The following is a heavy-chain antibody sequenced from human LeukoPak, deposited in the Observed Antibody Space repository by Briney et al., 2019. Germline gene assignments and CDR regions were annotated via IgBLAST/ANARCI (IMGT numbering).Heavy chain of an antibody. CDR2: ISGSGGST. V-gene: IGHV3-23*01. J-gene: IGHJ4*02. CDR1: GFTFSSYT. Sequence: GGSLRLSCAASGFTFSSYTMRWVRQAPGKGLELVSAISGSGGSTYYTDSVKGRFTISRDNSKNTLYLQMNSLRADDTALYYCAKGLLLWFGEPGGFDYWGQGTLVTVSS. D-gene: IGHD3-10*01. CDR3: AKGLLLWFGEPGGFDY.